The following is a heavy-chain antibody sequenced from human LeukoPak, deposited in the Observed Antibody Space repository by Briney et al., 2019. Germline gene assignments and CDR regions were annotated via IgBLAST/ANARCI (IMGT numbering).Heavy chain of an antibody. Sequence: GSLRLSFAASGFRFSDYYMGWIRRAPGKGLAWISYISSSGTDIYNADSVKGRFTISRDNAKNSLYLQINSLRDEDTAVYYCVRGFYGGNPLDALDIWGQGTMVTVSS. J-gene: IGHJ3*02. CDR1: GFRFSDYY. V-gene: IGHV3-11*01. D-gene: IGHD4-23*01. CDR3: VRGFYGGNPLDALDI. CDR2: ISSSGTDI.